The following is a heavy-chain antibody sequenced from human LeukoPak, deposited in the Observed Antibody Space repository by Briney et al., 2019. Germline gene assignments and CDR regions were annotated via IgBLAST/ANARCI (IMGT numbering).Heavy chain of an antibody. CDR3: ARSIPYYYDSSGTPDY. CDR2: INPNSGGT. V-gene: IGHV1-2*02. Sequence: ASVKVSCKASGYTFTGYYMHWVRQAPGQGLEWMGWINPNSGGTNYAQKFQGRVTMTRDTSISTAYMELSRLRSDDTAVYYCARSIPYYYDSSGTPDYWGQGTLVTVSS. CDR1: GYTFTGYY. D-gene: IGHD3-22*01. J-gene: IGHJ4*02.